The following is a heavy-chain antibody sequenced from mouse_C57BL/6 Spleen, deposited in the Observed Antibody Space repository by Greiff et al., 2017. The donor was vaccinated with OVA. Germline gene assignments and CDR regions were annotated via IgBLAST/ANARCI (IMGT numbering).Heavy chain of an antibody. CDR3: ARGYYGSSPWYFDV. CDR2: INPYNGGT. CDR1: GYTFTDYY. Sequence: EVQLQQSGPVLVKPGASVKMSCKASGYTFTDYYMNWVKQSHGKSLEWIGVINPYNGGTSYNQKFKGKATLTVDKSSSTAYMELNSLTSEDSAVYYCARGYYGSSPWYFDVWGTGTTVTVSS. V-gene: IGHV1-19*01. J-gene: IGHJ1*03. D-gene: IGHD1-1*01.